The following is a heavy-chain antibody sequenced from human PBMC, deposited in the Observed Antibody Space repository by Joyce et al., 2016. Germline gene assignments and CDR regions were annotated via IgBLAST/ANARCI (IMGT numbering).Heavy chain of an antibody. J-gene: IGHJ4*02. D-gene: IGHD4-23*01. V-gene: IGHV3-74*03. CDR3: ARLRRWSGPSDC. Sequence: EVQLVESGGGLVQPGGSLRLSCAASGFTFSSYWMYWVRKAPGRGLGWVSRINRDGSSTTYADSVKGRFTIPRDNAKNTLYLQMNSLRAEDTAVYYCARLRRWSGPSDCWGQGTLVTVSS. CDR2: INRDGSST. CDR1: GFTFSSYW.